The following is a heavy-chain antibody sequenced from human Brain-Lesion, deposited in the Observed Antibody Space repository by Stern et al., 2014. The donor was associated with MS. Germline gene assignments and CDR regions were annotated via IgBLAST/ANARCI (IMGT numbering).Heavy chain of an antibody. Sequence: QLVESGPGLVKPSETLSLTCTVSGGSISSSTYYWAWIRQPPGKGLEWIGHIYYSGFTYYNPSLKGRVTISLDMSKNQFSLKLSSVTAADTAIYYCARHDSVPRPSQLYSARDRGPGYFDYWGQGTLVTVSS. CDR1: GGSISSSTYY. CDR3: ARHDSVPRPSQLYSARDRGPGYFDY. D-gene: IGHD1-26*01. V-gene: IGHV4-39*01. J-gene: IGHJ4*02. CDR2: IYYSGFT.